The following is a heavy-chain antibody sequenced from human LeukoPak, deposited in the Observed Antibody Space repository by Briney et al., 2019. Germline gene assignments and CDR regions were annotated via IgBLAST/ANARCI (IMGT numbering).Heavy chain of an antibody. CDR2: ISGSGGST. CDR1: GFTFSSYA. CDR3: AKSIAARPLYYYGMDV. J-gene: IGHJ6*02. V-gene: IGHV3-23*01. D-gene: IGHD6-6*01. Sequence: GGPLGPSGAAPGFTFSSYAMGWVRQAPGKGLDWVPAISGSGGSTYYADSVKGRFTISRDNSKNTLYLQMNSLRAEDTAVYYCAKSIAARPLYYYGMDVWGQGTTVTVSS.